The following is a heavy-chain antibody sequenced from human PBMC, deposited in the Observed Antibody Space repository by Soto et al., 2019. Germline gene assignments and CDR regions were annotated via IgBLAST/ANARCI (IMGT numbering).Heavy chain of an antibody. CDR3: ARDPGSYCGGDCYSGYYYGMDV. V-gene: IGHV3-30-3*01. CDR2: ISYDGSNK. CDR1: GFTYSSYA. D-gene: IGHD2-21*02. J-gene: IGHJ6*02. Sequence: GSLRLSCAASGFTYSSYAMHWVRQAPGKGLEWVAVISYDGSNKYYADSVKGRFTISRDNSKNTLYLQMNSLRAEDTAVYYCARDPGSYCGGDCYSGYYYGMDVWGQGTTVTVSS.